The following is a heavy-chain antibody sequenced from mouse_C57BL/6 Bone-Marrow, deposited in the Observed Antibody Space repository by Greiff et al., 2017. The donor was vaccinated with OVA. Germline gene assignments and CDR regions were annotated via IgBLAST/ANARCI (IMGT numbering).Heavy chain of an antibody. V-gene: IGHV5-12*01. D-gene: IGHD1-1*01. CDR1: GFTFSDYY. Sequence: EVQGVESGGGLVQPGGSLKLSCAASGFTFSDYYMYWVRQTPEKRLEWVAYISNGGGSTYYPDTVKGRFTISRDNDKNTLYLQMSRLKSEDTAMYYCARFFITTFMDYWGQGTSVTVSS. CDR2: ISNGGGST. CDR3: ARFFITTFMDY. J-gene: IGHJ4*01.